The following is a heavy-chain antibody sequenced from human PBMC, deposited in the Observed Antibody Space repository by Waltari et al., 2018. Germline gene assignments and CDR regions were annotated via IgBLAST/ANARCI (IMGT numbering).Heavy chain of an antibody. CDR2: SNPNSGGT. V-gene: IGHV1-2*06. J-gene: IGHJ3*02. CDR3: ARDRDRGWYDAFDI. D-gene: IGHD6-19*01. Sequence: QVQLVQSGAEVKKPGASVKVSCKASGYTFTGYYMHWVRQAPGQGLEWMGRSNPNSGGTNDAQKFQGRVTMTRDTSISTAYMELSRLRSDDTAVYYCARDRDRGWYDAFDIWGQGTMVTVSS. CDR1: GYTFTGYY.